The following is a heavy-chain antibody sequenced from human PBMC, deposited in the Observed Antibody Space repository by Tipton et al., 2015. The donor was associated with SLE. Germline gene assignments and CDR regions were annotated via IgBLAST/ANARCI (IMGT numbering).Heavy chain of an antibody. V-gene: IGHV4-61*01. CDR2: INHSGST. D-gene: IGHD6-6*01. CDR1: GGSVSSGSYY. J-gene: IGHJ3*01. Sequence: TLSLTCTVSGGSVSSGSYYWSWIRQHPGKGLEWIGYINHSGSTNYNPSLKSRVTISVDTSKNQFSLKLSSVTAADTAVYYCARGSIFGLWGQGTMVTVSS. CDR3: ARGSIFGL.